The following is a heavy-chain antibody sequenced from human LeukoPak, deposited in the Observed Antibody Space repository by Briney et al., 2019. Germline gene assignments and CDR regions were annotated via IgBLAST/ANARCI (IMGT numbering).Heavy chain of an antibody. V-gene: IGHV3-53*01. CDR1: GFTVSSSY. CDR3: ARVAPAVAAPSDY. Sequence: GGSLRLSCTGSGFTVSSSYMSWVRRAPGKGLEWVSVIYSGGSTYYADSVKGRFTISRDNSKNTLYLQMNSLRAEDTAVYYCARVAPAVAAPSDYWGQGTLVTVSS. J-gene: IGHJ4*02. D-gene: IGHD6-19*01. CDR2: IYSGGST.